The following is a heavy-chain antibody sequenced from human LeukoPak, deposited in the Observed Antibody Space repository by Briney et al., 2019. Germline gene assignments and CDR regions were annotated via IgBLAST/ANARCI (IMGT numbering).Heavy chain of an antibody. CDR1: GFTFSSYA. D-gene: IGHD4-17*01. Sequence: HPGGSLRLSCAASGFTFSSYAMHWVRQAPGKGLEWVAVISYDGSNKYYADSVKGRFTISRDNSKNTLYLQMNSLRAEDTAVYYCAREGDYGDYGTRYYYYGMDVWGQGTTVAVSS. J-gene: IGHJ6*02. CDR3: AREGDYGDYGTRYYYYGMDV. V-gene: IGHV3-30-3*01. CDR2: ISYDGSNK.